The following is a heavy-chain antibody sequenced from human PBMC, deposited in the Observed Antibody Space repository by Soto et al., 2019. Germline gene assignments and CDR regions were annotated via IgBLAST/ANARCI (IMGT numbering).Heavy chain of an antibody. V-gene: IGHV4-59*08. Sequence: SETLSLTCIVSGGSLSGYYWSWIRQPPGKGLEWIGYIYHSGTTKYNPSLRSRGTISVDTSNNQFSLRLNSVTAADTAVYYCARPSYYYGSGSYTFDIWGQGTMVTVSS. J-gene: IGHJ3*02. D-gene: IGHD3-10*01. CDR3: ARPSYYYGSGSYTFDI. CDR2: IYHSGTT. CDR1: GGSLSGYY.